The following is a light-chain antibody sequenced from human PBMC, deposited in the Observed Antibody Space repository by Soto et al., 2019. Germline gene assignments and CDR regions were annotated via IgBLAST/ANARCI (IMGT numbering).Light chain of an antibody. V-gene: IGKV3-11*01. CDR3: QQRTNWPT. CDR1: QTVTSY. CDR2: DTS. J-gene: IGKJ3*01. Sequence: EIVLTQSPATLSLSPGERATLSCRASQTVTSYVAWYQQRPGQAPRLLIYDTSNRATGIPARFSGSGSGTDFTLTISSLEPDDFAVYYCQQRTNWPTFGPGTKVDIK.